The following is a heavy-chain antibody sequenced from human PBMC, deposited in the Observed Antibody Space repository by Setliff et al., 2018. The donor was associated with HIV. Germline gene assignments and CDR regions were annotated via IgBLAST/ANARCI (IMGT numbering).Heavy chain of an antibody. CDR2: IYTSRGT. CDR3: ARSPSYRSSWEYYFDY. J-gene: IGHJ4*02. D-gene: IGHD6-13*01. V-gene: IGHV4-4*09. Sequence: KPSETLSLTCTLSGGSISGYHWNWLRQTPGKGLEWIGYIYTSRGTNYNHSLRTRVIISVDTSNQFSLKLSSVTAADAAVYYCARSPSYRSSWEYYFDYWGQGILVTVSS. CDR1: GGSISGYH.